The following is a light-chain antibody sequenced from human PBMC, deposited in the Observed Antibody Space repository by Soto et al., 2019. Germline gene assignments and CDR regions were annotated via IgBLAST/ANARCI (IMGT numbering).Light chain of an antibody. CDR1: QSVSSSY. V-gene: IGKV3-20*01. J-gene: IGKJ1*01. Sequence: EIVLTQSPGPLSLSPGERATLSCRARQSVSSSYLAWYQQKPGQAPRLLIYGTSSRATAIPDRFSGSGSGRAFTLTISRLESEDFAGYYCQQYGSSSWTFGQGTKV. CDR3: QQYGSSSWT. CDR2: GTS.